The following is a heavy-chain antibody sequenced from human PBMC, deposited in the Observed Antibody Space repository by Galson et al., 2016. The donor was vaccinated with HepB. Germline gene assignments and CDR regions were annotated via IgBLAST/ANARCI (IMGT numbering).Heavy chain of an antibody. CDR3: AGDILREVGVH. Sequence: LRLSCAASGFTFSSYWMMWVRQAPGKGLEWVASINQDGSEKFFVDSVRGRFTISRENAKNSLYLQMSSLRVEDTALYYCAGDILREVGVHWGQGTLVTVSS. CDR1: GFTFSSYW. V-gene: IGHV3-7*04. J-gene: IGHJ4*02. CDR2: INQDGSEK. D-gene: IGHD1-26*01.